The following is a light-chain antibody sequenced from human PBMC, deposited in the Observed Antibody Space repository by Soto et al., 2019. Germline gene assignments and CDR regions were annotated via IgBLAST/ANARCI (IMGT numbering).Light chain of an antibody. V-gene: IGLV7-43*01. Sequence: VGTQEPSLTVSPGGGGTLTCASSTGAVTSGYYPNWFQQKPGQAPRALIYSTGNKHSWTPARFSGSLLGGKAALTLSGVQPEDEAEYYCLLYYGGAYVFGTGTKVTVL. CDR1: TGAVTSGYY. CDR3: LLYYGGAYV. J-gene: IGLJ1*01. CDR2: STG.